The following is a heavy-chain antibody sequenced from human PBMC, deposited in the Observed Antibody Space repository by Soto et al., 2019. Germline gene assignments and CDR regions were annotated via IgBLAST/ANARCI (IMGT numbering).Heavy chain of an antibody. V-gene: IGHV3-21*01. D-gene: IGHD6-6*01. CDR2: ISSSSSYI. CDR1: GFTFISYS. CDR3: AGQYSSSSVEF. Sequence: LRLSCSASGFTFISYSMNWVRQAPGKGLEWVSSISSSSSYIYYADSVKGRFTISRDNAKNSLYLQMNSLRAEDTAVYYCAGQYSSSSVEFWGQGTLVTVSS. J-gene: IGHJ4*02.